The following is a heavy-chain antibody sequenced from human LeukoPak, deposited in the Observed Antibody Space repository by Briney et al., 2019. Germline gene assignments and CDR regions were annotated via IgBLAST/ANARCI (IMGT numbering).Heavy chain of an antibody. Sequence: KPSETLSLTCTVSGGSISSGGYYWSWIRQHPGKGLEWIGYIYYSGSTYYNPSLKSRVTISVDTSKNQFSLKLSSVTAADTAVYYCAREPSTSCYNMWCGYYGMDVWGQGTTVTVSS. CDR2: IYYSGST. J-gene: IGHJ6*02. CDR3: AREPSTSCYNMWCGYYGMDV. D-gene: IGHD2-2*02. V-gene: IGHV4-31*03. CDR1: GGSISSGGYY.